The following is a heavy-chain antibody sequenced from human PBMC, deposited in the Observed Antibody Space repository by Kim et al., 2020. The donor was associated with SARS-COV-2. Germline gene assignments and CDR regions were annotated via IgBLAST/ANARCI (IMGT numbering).Heavy chain of an antibody. CDR3: AREPKGYYDGPHYLDN. CDR2: ISNSGTTI. V-gene: IGHV3-48*03. D-gene: IGHD3-22*01. J-gene: IGHJ4*02. CDR1: GFTFSSYE. Sequence: GGYLRLSCSASGFTFSSYEMNWVRQAPGKGLEWVSYISNSGTTIYYADSVKGRFSISRDNARKSVFLQMNSLRAEDTAIYYCAREPKGYYDGPHYLDNWGQGTLVTVSS.